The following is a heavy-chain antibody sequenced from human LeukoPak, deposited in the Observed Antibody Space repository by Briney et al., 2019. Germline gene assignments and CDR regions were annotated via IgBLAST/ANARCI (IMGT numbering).Heavy chain of an antibody. CDR1: GFTFSSYS. V-gene: IGHV3-21*01. J-gene: IGHJ1*01. D-gene: IGHD6-19*01. Sequence: GGSLRLSCAASGFTFSSYSMNWVRQAPGKGLEWVSSISSSSSYIYYTDSVKGRFTISRDNSKNTLYLQMNSLRAEDTAVYYCARDYFSGVTGYFQHWGQGTLVTVSS. CDR3: ARDYFSGVTGYFQH. CDR2: ISSSSSYI.